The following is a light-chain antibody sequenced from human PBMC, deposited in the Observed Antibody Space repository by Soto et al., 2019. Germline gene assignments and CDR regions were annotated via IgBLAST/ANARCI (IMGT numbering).Light chain of an antibody. V-gene: IGKV1-5*01. Sequence: DIQMTQSPSTLSASVGDRVTITCRASQSISSWLAWYQQKPGKAPKLLIYDASRLESGVPSRFSAGGSGKEFTLTISSLQPNDFATYNCQQYNSYSPLTFGGGTKVEIK. J-gene: IGKJ4*01. CDR2: DAS. CDR1: QSISSW. CDR3: QQYNSYSPLT.